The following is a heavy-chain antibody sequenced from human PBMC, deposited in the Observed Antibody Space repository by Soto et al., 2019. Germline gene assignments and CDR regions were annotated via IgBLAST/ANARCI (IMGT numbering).Heavy chain of an antibody. CDR1: GGSISSGGYY. CDR2: IYYSGST. CDR3: ARDQHSSGWFHMGFDY. D-gene: IGHD6-19*01. V-gene: IGHV4-31*03. J-gene: IGHJ4*02. Sequence: PSDTLSLTCTVSGGSISSGGYYWSWIRQHPGKGLEWIGYIYYSGSTYYNPSLKSRVTISVDTSKNQFSLKLSSVTAADTAVYYCARDQHSSGWFHMGFDYWGQGTLVTVSS.